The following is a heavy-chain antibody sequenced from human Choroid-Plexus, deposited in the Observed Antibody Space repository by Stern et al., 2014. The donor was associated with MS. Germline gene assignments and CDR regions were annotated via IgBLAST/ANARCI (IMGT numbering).Heavy chain of an antibody. CDR3: AKDRQYLTYFFDH. CDR2: VSYDGSKK. CDR1: GFTFGSCA. V-gene: IGHV3-30*18. Sequence: VQLVESGGGVVQPGRPLRLSCVASGFTFGSCAMHWVRQAPGKGLEWEAGVSYDGSKKYYAGSVKGRFTISRDNSQNTLYMQMSSLRPEDTAVYYCAKDRQYLTYFFDHWGQGSLVTVSS. J-gene: IGHJ5*02. D-gene: IGHD2/OR15-2a*01.